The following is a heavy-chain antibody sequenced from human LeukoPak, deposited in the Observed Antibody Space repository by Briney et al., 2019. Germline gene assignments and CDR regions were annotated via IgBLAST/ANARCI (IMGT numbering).Heavy chain of an antibody. D-gene: IGHD5-18*01. CDR3: AKDHMSSPVTYGYSFDS. V-gene: IGHV3-23*01. Sequence: GGSLRLSCAASGFTFNIYAMNWVRQAPGKGLEWVAAISGSGVSTRDADSAKGRFTISRDNSKNTLYLQMSSLRAEDTAVYYCAKDHMSSPVTYGYSFDSWGRGTLVTVSS. J-gene: IGHJ4*02. CDR2: ISGSGVST. CDR1: GFTFNIYA.